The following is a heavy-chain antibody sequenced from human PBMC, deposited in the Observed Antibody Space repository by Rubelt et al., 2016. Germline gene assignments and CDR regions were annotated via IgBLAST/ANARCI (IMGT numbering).Heavy chain of an antibody. CDR2: INPSGGNT. V-gene: IGHV1-46*01. D-gene: IGHD4-23*01. CDR3: ARGGKEYGGNSGILAY. Sequence: GDSVGISCKASGYTFISHYIHWVRQAPGQGPEWMGIINPSGGNTNYAQKFQGRVTMTRDTSTGTVYMELSSLRSEDTAVYFCARGGKEYGGNSGILAYWGQGALVTVSS. CDR1: GYTFISHY. J-gene: IGHJ4*02.